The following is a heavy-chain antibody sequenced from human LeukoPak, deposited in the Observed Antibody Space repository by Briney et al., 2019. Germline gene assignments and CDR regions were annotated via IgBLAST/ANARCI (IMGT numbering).Heavy chain of an antibody. CDR2: MNSDGGGS. V-gene: IGHV3-74*01. Sequence: PGGSLRLSCAASGLTFGNNWMHWVRHGPGKGLVWLSRMNSDGGGSIYANSEKGRFTVYRDNAKNTLYLQMNSLRAEDTTVYDCARDVPHNLFDTGGQGTLVTVSA. CDR1: GLTFGNNW. J-gene: IGHJ5*02. CDR3: ARDVPHNLFDT.